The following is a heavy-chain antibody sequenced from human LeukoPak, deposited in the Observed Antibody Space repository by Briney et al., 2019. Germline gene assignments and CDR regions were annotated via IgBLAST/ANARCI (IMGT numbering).Heavy chain of an antibody. Sequence: GGSLRLSCTASGFTFGSYLRPWVRQAPGKGLVWVSRISSDGSDTTYADSVKGRFTISRDSAKNTLYLQMNSPRVEDTAVYYCARKQVGADFDYWGQGILVTVSS. J-gene: IGHJ4*02. CDR2: ISSDGSDT. CDR1: GFTFGSYL. V-gene: IGHV3-74*03. CDR3: ARKQVGADFDY. D-gene: IGHD1-26*01.